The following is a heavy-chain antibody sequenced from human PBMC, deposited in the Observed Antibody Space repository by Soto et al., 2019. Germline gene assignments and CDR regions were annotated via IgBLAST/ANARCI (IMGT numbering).Heavy chain of an antibody. CDR3: AKARTIFGVVISYGMDV. V-gene: IGHV3-23*01. CDR2: ISGSGGST. CDR1: GLTFSSYA. J-gene: IGHJ6*02. Sequence: PGGSLRLSCAASGLTFSSYAMSWVRQAPGKGLEWVSAISGSGGSTYYADSVKGRFTISRDNSKNTLYLQMNSLRAEDTAVHYCAKARTIFGVVISYGMDVWGQGTTVTVSS. D-gene: IGHD3-3*01.